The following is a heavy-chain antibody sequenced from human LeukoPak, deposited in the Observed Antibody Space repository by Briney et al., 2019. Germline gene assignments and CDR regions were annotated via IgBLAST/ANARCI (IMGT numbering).Heavy chain of an antibody. Sequence: PSETLSLTCTVSGYSISSGYYWGWIRQPPGKGLEWIGNIYHSGSTYYNPSLKSRVTISVDTSKNQFSLKLSSVTAADTAVYYCARNSGWYTGEYYFDYWGQGTLVTVSS. CDR3: ARNSGWYTGEYYFDY. CDR1: GYSISSGYY. J-gene: IGHJ4*02. CDR2: IYHSGST. V-gene: IGHV4-38-2*02. D-gene: IGHD6-19*01.